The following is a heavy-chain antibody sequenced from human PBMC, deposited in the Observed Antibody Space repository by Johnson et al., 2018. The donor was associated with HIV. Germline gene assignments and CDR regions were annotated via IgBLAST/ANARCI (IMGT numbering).Heavy chain of an antibody. CDR2: ISSNGGGT. V-gene: IGHV3-64*01. CDR1: GFTFSSYG. J-gene: IGHJ3*02. Sequence: VQLVESGGGVVQPGGSLRLSCVASGFTFSSYGMHWVRQAPGKGLEYVSSISSNGGGTYYANSVRGRFTISRDNSKNTLYLQMGSLRVEDMAVYYCARDGYYDRSGYWGLDAFHIWGQGTTVTVSS. D-gene: IGHD3-22*01. CDR3: ARDGYYDRSGYWGLDAFHI.